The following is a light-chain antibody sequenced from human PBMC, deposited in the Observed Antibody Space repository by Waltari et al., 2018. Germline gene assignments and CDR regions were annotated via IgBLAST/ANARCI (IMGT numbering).Light chain of an antibody. V-gene: IGLV2-23*02. J-gene: IGLJ3*02. Sequence: QSALTQPASVSGSPGQSITISCTATTSDIGSYNLVSWYQQHPGEVPKLIIYEVNKRPSGVSNRFSGSKSGNTASLTISGLQPEDEADYYCCSYGGASLRVFGGGTKVTVL. CDR2: EVN. CDR1: TSDIGSYNL. CDR3: CSYGGASLRV.